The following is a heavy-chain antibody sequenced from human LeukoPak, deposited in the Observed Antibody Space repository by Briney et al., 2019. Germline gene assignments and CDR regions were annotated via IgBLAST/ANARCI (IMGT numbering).Heavy chain of an antibody. J-gene: IGHJ4*02. CDR2: INHSGST. V-gene: IGHV4-34*01. CDR1: GGSFSGYY. Sequence: SETLSLTCAVYGGSFSGYYWSWIRQPPGKGPEWIGEINHSGSTNYNPSLKSRVTISVDTSKNQFSLKLSSVTAADTAVYYCARGGGYWGQGTLVTVSS. D-gene: IGHD3-10*01. CDR3: ARGGGY.